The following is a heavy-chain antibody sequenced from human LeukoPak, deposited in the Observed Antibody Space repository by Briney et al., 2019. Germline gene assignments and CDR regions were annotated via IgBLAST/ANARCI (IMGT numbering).Heavy chain of an antibody. CDR2: IIPIFGTA. CDR1: GGTFSSYA. Sequence: SVKVSCKASGGTFSSYAISWVRQAPGQGLEWMGGIIPIFGTANYAQKFQGRVTITRNTSISTAYMELSSLRSEDTAVYYSATDPGFAIAAADAYWGQGTLVTVSS. V-gene: IGHV1-69*05. J-gene: IGHJ4*02. CDR3: ATDPGFAIAAADAY. D-gene: IGHD6-13*01.